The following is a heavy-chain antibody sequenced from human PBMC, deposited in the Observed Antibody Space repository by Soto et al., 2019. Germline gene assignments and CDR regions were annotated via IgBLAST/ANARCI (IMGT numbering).Heavy chain of an antibody. D-gene: IGHD3-3*01. CDR2: IVVGSGNT. J-gene: IGHJ6*02. CDR3: AADRRNDFWSGVTKLYYYYGMDV. Sequence: SVKVSCKASGFTFSSSAVQWVRQARGQRLEWIGWIVVGSGNTNYAQMFQERVTITRDMSTSTAYMELSSLRSEDTVVYYCAADRRNDFWSGVTKLYYYYGMDVWGQGTTVTVSS. V-gene: IGHV1-58*01. CDR1: GFTFSSSA.